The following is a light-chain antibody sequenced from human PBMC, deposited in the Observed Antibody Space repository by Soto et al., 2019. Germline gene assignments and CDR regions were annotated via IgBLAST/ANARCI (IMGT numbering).Light chain of an antibody. CDR2: GAS. J-gene: IGKJ3*01. V-gene: IGKV3-20*01. CDR1: QSVSSSY. Sequence: EIVLTQSPGTLSLSPGERATLSCRASQSVSSSYLAWYQQKPGQAPRLLIYGASSRATGIPDRFSGSGSGTDFTLTVSRLEPEDSAVYYWQQYDTSPFTFGPGTKVDIK. CDR3: QQYDTSPFT.